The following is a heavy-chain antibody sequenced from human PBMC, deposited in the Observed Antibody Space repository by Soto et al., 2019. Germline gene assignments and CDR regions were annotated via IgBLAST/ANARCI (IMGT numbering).Heavy chain of an antibody. CDR3: ARTVLYYCSGSYYNYSYGMDV. Sequence: ASVKVSCKASGYTFTGYYMHWVRQAPGQGLEWMGWINPNSGGTNYAQKFQGWVTMTRDTSISTAYMELSRLRSDDTAVYFCARTVLYYCSGSYYNYSYGMDVWGQGTTVTVSS. D-gene: IGHD3-10*01. J-gene: IGHJ6*02. CDR1: GYTFTGYY. V-gene: IGHV1-2*04. CDR2: INPNSGGT.